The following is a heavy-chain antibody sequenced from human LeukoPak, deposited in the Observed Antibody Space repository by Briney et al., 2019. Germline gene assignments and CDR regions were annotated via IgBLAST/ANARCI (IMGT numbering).Heavy chain of an antibody. CDR3: ARDYYGSGSLLNWFDP. J-gene: IGHJ5*02. D-gene: IGHD3-10*01. Sequence: SETLSLTCTVSGGSISSSSYYWGWIRQPPGKGLEWIGSIYYSGSTYYNPSLKSRVTISVDTSKNQFSLKLSSVTAADTAVYYCARDYYGSGSLLNWFDPWGQGTLVTVSS. V-gene: IGHV4-39*07. CDR2: IYYSGST. CDR1: GGSISSSSYY.